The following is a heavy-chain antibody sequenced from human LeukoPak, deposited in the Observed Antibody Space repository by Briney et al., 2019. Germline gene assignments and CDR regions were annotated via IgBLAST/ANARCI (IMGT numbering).Heavy chain of an antibody. D-gene: IGHD3-3*01. CDR3: AKTERPYDFWSGPSDY. J-gene: IGHJ4*02. V-gene: IGHV3-30-3*02. Sequence: GGSLRLSCAASGFTFSSYAMHWVRQAPGKGLEWVAVISYDGSNKYYADSVKGRFTISRDNSKNTLYLQMNSLRAEDTTVYYCAKTERPYDFWSGPSDYWGQGTLVTVSS. CDR1: GFTFSSYA. CDR2: ISYDGSNK.